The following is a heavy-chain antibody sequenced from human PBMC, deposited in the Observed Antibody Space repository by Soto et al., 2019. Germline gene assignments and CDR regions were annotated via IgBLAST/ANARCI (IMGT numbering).Heavy chain of an antibody. V-gene: IGHV4-39*01. J-gene: IGHJ4*02. Sequence: QLRLQESGPGLVKSSETLSLTCTISGGSVRSSSYYWGWIRHPPGKGLEWIASIYYSGRTHNNPALKSRVTMSIDTYTNQFSLKMNSVTAEDTAVYYCARHEGGAAADRPLDYWGQGTLVTVSS. CDR3: ARHEGGAAADRPLDY. D-gene: IGHD6-13*01. CDR1: GGSVRSSSYY. CDR2: IYYSGRT.